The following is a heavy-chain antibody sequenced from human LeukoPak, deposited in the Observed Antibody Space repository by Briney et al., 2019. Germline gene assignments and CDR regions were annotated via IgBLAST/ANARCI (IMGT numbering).Heavy chain of an antibody. CDR2: FDPEDGET. J-gene: IGHJ5*02. V-gene: IGHV1-24*01. D-gene: IGHD3-22*01. CDR1: GYTLTELS. CDR3: ARQWLLLSWFDP. Sequence: ASVKVSCKVSGYTLTELSMHWVRQDPGKGLEWMGGFDPEDGETIYAQKFQGRVTMTEDTSTDTAYMELSSLRSEDTAVYYCARQWLLLSWFDPWGQGTLVTVSS.